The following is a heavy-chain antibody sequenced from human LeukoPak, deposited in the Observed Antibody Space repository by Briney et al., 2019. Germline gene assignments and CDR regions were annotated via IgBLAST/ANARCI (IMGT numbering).Heavy chain of an antibody. J-gene: IGHJ4*02. CDR1: GFTFSNHW. D-gene: IGHD5-12*01. V-gene: IGHV3-7*01. CDR3: ARHVPRGRSDFDC. CDR2: IDKDGDVK. Sequence: GGSLRLSCAASGFTFSNHWMAWVRQTPGRGPEWVANIDKDGDVKSYAESVKGRFSVSRDNGRTSLYLQMNSLRAEDTAIYYCARHVPRGRSDFDCWGQGVLVTVS.